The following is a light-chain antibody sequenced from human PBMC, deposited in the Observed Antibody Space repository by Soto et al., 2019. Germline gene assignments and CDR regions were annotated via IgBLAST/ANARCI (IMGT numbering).Light chain of an antibody. CDR1: QSISSW. CDR2: DAS. Sequence: DIQMTQYPSTLSASVGDRVTITCRASQSISSWLAWYQQKPGKAPKLLIYDASSLESGVPSRFSGSGSGTEFTLTISSLQPDDFATYYCQQYWGTFGQGTKVDIK. V-gene: IGKV1-5*01. CDR3: QQYWGT. J-gene: IGKJ1*01.